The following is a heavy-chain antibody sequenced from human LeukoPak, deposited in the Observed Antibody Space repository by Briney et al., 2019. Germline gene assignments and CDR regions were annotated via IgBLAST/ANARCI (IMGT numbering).Heavy chain of an antibody. V-gene: IGHV3-21*01. J-gene: IGHJ6*02. D-gene: IGHD4-11*01. Sequence: GGSLRLSCAASGFTFSSYSMNWVRQAPGKGLEWVSSISSSSYIYYADSVKGRFTISRDNAKNSLCLQMNSLRAEDTAVYYCAREDYSNYYYGIDVWGQGTTVTVSS. CDR3: AREDYSNYYYGIDV. CDR2: ISSSSYI. CDR1: GFTFSSYS.